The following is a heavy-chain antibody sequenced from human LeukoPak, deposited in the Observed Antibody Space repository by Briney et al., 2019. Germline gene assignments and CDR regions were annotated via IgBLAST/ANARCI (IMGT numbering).Heavy chain of an antibody. CDR2: IYYSGST. D-gene: IGHD3-3*01. V-gene: IGHV4-59*05. Sequence: LRLSCAASGFTFSSYEMNWVRQPPGKGLEWIGSIYYSGSTYYNPSLKSRVTISVDTSKNQFSLKLSSVTAADTAVYYCAGNDYDFWSGYYPYYYMDVWGKGTTVTVSS. CDR3: AGNDYDFWSGYYPYYYMDV. J-gene: IGHJ6*03. CDR1: GFTFSSYE.